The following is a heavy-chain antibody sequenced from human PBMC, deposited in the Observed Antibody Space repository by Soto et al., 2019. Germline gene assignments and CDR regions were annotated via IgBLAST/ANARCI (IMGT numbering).Heavy chain of an antibody. CDR1: GASISSGVYY. CDR3: GGGVTY. V-gene: IGHV4-31*03. J-gene: IGHJ4*02. CDR2: ISYSGST. Sequence: SETLSLTCTVSGASISSGVYYWSWIRQHPGKGLEWIGYISYSGSTYYNPSLRGRVTISVDTSKNQFSLKLSSVTAADTAVYYCGGGVTYWGQGTLVIVSS.